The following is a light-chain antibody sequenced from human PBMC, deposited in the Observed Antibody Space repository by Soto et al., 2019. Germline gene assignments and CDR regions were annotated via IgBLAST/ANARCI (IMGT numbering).Light chain of an antibody. CDR1: SSDVGGYNY. Sequence: QSALTQPASVSGSPGQSITISCTGTSSDVGGYNYVSWYQQHPAKAPKLMIFEVSNRPSGVSYRFSGSRSGNTAYLTISGLQAEDEADYYCCSYASSTTVVFGAGTKLTVL. CDR2: EVS. J-gene: IGLJ2*01. V-gene: IGLV2-14*01. CDR3: CSYASSTTVV.